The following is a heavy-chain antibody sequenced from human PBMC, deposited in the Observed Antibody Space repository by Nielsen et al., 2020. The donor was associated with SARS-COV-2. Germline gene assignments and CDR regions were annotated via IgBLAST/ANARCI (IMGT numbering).Heavy chain of an antibody. V-gene: IGHV3-13*01. Sequence: GESLKISCAASGFTFSSCDMHWVRQATGKGLEWVSAIGTAGDTYYPGSVKGRFTISRENAKNSLYLQMNSLRAGDTAVYYCARHVRFLEWLNYFDYWGQGTLVTVSS. CDR3: ARHVRFLEWLNYFDY. J-gene: IGHJ4*02. D-gene: IGHD3-3*01. CDR2: IGTAGDT. CDR1: GFTFSSCD.